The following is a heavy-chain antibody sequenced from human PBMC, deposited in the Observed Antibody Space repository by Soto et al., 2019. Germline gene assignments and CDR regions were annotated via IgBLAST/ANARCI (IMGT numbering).Heavy chain of an antibody. CDR2: ISAYNGNT. J-gene: IGHJ4*02. V-gene: IGHV1-18*01. CDR1: GYTFTCYG. D-gene: IGHD2-15*01. CDR3: ARVFCSGGSCYSILDY. Sequence: GASVKVSCKASGYTFTCYGICWVRQAPGQGLEWMGWISAYNGNTNYAQKLQGRVTMTTDTSTSTAYMELRSLRSDDTAVYYCARVFCSGGSCYSILDYWGQGTLVTVSS.